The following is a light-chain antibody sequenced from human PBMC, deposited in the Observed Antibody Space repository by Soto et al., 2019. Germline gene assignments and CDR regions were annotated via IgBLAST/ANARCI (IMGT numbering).Light chain of an antibody. CDR2: DAS. J-gene: IGKJ1*01. CDR1: QSVSSSY. V-gene: IGKV3D-20*02. Sequence: LTQSACTLSLSPGKRATLSCRASQSVSSSYLAWYQQKPGQAPRLLIYDASNRATGIPARFSGSGSGTDFTLTISSLEPEDFAVYYCQQRSNWLETFGQGTKVDIK. CDR3: QQRSNWLET.